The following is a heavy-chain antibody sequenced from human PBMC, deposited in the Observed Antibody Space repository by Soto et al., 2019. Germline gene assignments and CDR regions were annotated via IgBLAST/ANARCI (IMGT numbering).Heavy chain of an antibody. D-gene: IGHD2-2*01. CDR3: AKSVVSPPYYYYGMDV. J-gene: IGHJ6*02. V-gene: IGHV3-30*02. CDR1: GFTFSSYA. Sequence: PGGSLRLSCAASGFTFSSYAMHWVRQAPGKGLEWVAVIWYDGSDKYYADSVKGRFTISRDNSKNTLYLQVNSLRTEDTAVYYCAKSVVSPPYYYYGMDVWGQGTTVTVSS. CDR2: IWYDGSDK.